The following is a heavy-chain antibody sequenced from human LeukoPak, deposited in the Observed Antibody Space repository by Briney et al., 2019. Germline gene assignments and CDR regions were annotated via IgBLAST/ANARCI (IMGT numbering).Heavy chain of an antibody. Sequence: GGSLRLSCAASGFTFSTYSMNWVRQAPGEGLEWVSSITKSSSYIFYADSVKGRFTISRDNSKNTLYLQMNSLRAEDTAVYYCAKAQRIVVVPAAIRYWGQGTLVTVSS. CDR3: AKAQRIVVVPAAIRY. J-gene: IGHJ4*02. CDR1: GFTFSTYS. CDR2: ITKSSSYI. D-gene: IGHD2-2*02. V-gene: IGHV3-21*04.